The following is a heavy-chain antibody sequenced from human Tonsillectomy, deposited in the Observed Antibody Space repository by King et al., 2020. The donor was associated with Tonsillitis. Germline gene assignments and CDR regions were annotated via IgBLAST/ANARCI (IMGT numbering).Heavy chain of an antibody. CDR3: ARVDIGVVPATPNGGWFDP. V-gene: IGHV1-18*01. Sequence: QLVQSGTEVKKPGASVKVSCKASGYTFSNYGISWVRQAPGQGLEWMGWISAYNGNTNYAQKLQGRVTMTTETSTSTAYMELRSLRSDDTAVYYCARVDIGVVPATPNGGWFDPWGQGTLVTVSS. D-gene: IGHD2-2*01. CDR2: ISAYNGNT. J-gene: IGHJ5*02. CDR1: GYTFSNYG.